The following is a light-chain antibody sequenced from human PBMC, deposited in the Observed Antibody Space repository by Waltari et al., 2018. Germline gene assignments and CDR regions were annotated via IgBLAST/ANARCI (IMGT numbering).Light chain of an antibody. CDR2: EVT. V-gene: IGLV2-23*02. J-gene: IGLJ3*02. CDR3: SSYGSINTWL. Sequence: QSALTQAASVSGSPGQSITISCTGPTSDVGSYNIVSWYQQHPGKAPKLIISEVTKRPSGVSNRFSGSKSGNTASLTISGLQAEDEADYFCSSYGSINTWLFGGGTKLTVL. CDR1: TSDVGSYNI.